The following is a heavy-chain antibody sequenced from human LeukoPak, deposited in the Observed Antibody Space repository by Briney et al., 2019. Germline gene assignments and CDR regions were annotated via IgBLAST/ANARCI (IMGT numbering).Heavy chain of an antibody. CDR1: GGSFSGYY. CDR3: ARAVMYHDVLTGYYRDYFDY. J-gene: IGHJ4*02. V-gene: IGHV4-34*01. Sequence: SETLSLTCAVYGGSFSGYYWSWIRQPPGKGLEWIGEINHREITNYNPSLKSRVTISVDTSKNQFSLKLSSVTAADTAVYYCARAVMYHDVLTGYYRDYFDYWGQGILVTVSS. CDR2: INHREIT. D-gene: IGHD3-9*01.